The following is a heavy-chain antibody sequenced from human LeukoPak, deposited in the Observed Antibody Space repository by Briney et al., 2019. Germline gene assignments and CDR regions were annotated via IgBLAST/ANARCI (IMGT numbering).Heavy chain of an antibody. Sequence: PGGSLRLSCASSGFTLSSYAMSGVRRAPAKGLEWVSAISCSGGSTYYAGSVTGRFTITRDNSKNTLYLQMNSVRAEDTAVYYCAQEVWFGELSSRYWGQGTLVTVSS. CDR2: ISCSGGST. J-gene: IGHJ4*02. CDR3: AQEVWFGELSSRY. D-gene: IGHD3-10*01. CDR1: GFTLSSYA. V-gene: IGHV3-23*01.